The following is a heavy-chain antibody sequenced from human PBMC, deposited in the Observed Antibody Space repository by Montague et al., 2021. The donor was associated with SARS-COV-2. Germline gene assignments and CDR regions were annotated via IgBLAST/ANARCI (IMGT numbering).Heavy chain of an antibody. CDR1: GGSISSSNYY. J-gene: IGHJ6*02. CDR3: ARDDIVLQGVTKGMDV. Sequence: SETLSLTCTVSGGSISSSNYYWGWIRQPPGKGLEWIGNMYYSGSTYYNPSLKSRVTISIDTSKNQLSLKLSSVTAADTSVYYCARDDIVLQGVTKGMDVWGQGTTLTVSS. V-gene: IGHV4-39*07. D-gene: IGHD3-10*01. CDR2: MYYSGST.